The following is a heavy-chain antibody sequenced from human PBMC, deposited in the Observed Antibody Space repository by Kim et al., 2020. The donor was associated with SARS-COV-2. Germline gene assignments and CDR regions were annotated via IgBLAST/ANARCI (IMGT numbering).Heavy chain of an antibody. V-gene: IGHV4-61*02. D-gene: IGHD3-10*01. CDR3: ARGRITMVRGVPFDY. J-gene: IGHJ4*02. Sequence: PSLKSRVTISVDTSKNQFSLKLSSVTAADTAVYYCARGRITMVRGVPFDYWGQGTLVTVSS.